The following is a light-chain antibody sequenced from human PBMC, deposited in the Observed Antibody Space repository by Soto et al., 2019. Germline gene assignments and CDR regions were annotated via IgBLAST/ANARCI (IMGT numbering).Light chain of an antibody. V-gene: IGKV1-33*01. Sequence: DIQMTQSPSSLSASVGDRVTITCQASQDINKYLNWYQQKPGKAPNLLIYDASKLQSGVPSRFSGIGSGTDFTFAISSLQPDDFATYYCQQYDIVPPIFGQGTRLEIK. J-gene: IGKJ5*01. CDR1: QDINKY. CDR3: QQYDIVPPI. CDR2: DAS.